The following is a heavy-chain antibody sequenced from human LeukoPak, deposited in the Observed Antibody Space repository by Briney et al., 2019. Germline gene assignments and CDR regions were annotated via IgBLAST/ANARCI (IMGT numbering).Heavy chain of an antibody. CDR3: AKGWGYFDY. D-gene: IGHD1-26*01. J-gene: IGHJ4*02. CDR2: ISWDGGST. CDR1: GFTFDDYT. Sequence: GGSLRLSCAASGFTFDDYTMHWVRQAPGKGLEWVSLISWDGGSTYYADSVKGRFTISRDNAKNSLYLQMNSLRAEDTALYYCAKGWGYFDYWGQGTLVTVSS. V-gene: IGHV3-43*01.